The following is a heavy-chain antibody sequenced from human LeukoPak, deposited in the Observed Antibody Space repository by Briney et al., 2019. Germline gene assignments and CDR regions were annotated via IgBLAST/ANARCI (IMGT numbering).Heavy chain of an antibody. CDR3: AKLTMIVVVEPHFDY. J-gene: IGHJ4*02. Sequence: GGSLRLSCAASGFTFSSYAMSWVRQAPGKGLEWVSAISGSGGSTYYADSVKGRFTISRDNSKNTLYLQMNSLRAEDTAVYYCAKLTMIVVVEPHFDYWGQGTLVTVSS. CDR2: ISGSGGST. D-gene: IGHD3-22*01. V-gene: IGHV3-23*01. CDR1: GFTFSSYA.